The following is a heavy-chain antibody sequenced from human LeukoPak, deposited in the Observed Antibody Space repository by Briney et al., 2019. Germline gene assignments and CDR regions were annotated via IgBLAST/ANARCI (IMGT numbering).Heavy chain of an antibody. D-gene: IGHD3-10*01. V-gene: IGHV4-4*07. CDR3: ARVAYSGSGSYYKGEYYFDY. Sequence: SETLSLTCTVSRGSTSTYYWSWIRQPAGKGLEWIGRIYPSGNTNFNPSLMSRVTMSIDTSKNQFSLKLSSVTAADTAVYYCARVAYSGSGSYYKGEYYFDYWGQGTLVTVSS. J-gene: IGHJ4*02. CDR2: IYPSGNT. CDR1: RGSTSTYY.